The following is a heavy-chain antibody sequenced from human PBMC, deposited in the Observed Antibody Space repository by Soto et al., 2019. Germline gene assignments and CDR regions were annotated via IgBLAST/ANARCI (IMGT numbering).Heavy chain of an antibody. J-gene: IGHJ5*02. CDR1: GGSISSYY. Sequence: SETLSLTCTVSGGSISSYYWSWIRQPPGKGLEWIGYIYYSGSTNYNPTLKSRVTISVDTSKNQFSLKLSSVTAADTAVYYCARGLADDFWSGLSSGWFDPWGQGTLVTVSS. V-gene: IGHV4-59*01. D-gene: IGHD3-3*01. CDR3: ARGLADDFWSGLSSGWFDP. CDR2: IYYSGST.